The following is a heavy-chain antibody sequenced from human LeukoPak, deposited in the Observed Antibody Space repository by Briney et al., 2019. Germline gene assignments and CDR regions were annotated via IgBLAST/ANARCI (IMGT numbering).Heavy chain of an antibody. D-gene: IGHD3-3*01. Sequence: PGRSQRLSCAASGFTFSSYGMHWVRQAPGKGLEWVAVISYDGSNKYYADSVKGRFTISRDNSKNTLYLQMNSLRAEDTAVYYCAKAGYDLTADYWGQGTLVTVSS. CDR3: AKAGYDLTADY. CDR2: ISYDGSNK. V-gene: IGHV3-30*18. CDR1: GFTFSSYG. J-gene: IGHJ4*02.